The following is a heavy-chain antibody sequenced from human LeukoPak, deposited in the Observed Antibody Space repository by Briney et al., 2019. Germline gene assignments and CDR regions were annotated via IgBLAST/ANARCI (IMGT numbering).Heavy chain of an antibody. V-gene: IGHV3-74*01. Sequence: GGSLRLSCAASGFTFSSYWMHWVRQAPGKGLVWVSRISTDGSTTTYADSVKGRFTISRDNAKNTAYLQMNSLRAEDTAVYYCARGPAYWGQGNLVTVSS. J-gene: IGHJ4*02. CDR1: GFTFSSYW. D-gene: IGHD1-14*01. CDR2: ISTDGSTT. CDR3: ARGPAY.